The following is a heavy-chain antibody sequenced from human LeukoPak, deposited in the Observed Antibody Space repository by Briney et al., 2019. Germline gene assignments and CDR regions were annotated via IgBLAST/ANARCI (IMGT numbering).Heavy chain of an antibody. V-gene: IGHV4-59*01. J-gene: IGHJ5*02. Sequence: SETLTLTCTVSGGSISSYYWSWIRQPPGKGLEWIGYIYYSGSTNYNPSLKSRVTISVTSKNQFSLKLSSVTAADTAVYFCAREVSVAGNNWFDPWGQRALVTVSS. CDR2: IYYSGST. CDR1: GGSISSYY. CDR3: AREVSVAGNNWFDP. D-gene: IGHD6-19*01.